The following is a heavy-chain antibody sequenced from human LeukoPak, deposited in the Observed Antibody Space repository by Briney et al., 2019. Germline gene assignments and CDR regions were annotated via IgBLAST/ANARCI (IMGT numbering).Heavy chain of an antibody. CDR3: ARLSHPGGTTWYFDY. CDR2: IHYSGNT. Sequence: SETLSLTCTVSIGSINYYYWIWIRQSAEKGLEWMGHIHYSGNTNYNPSLKSRVTISVDTSKKQFSLNLNSVTAADTAVYYCARLSHPGGTTWYFDYWGQGTLVIVSS. J-gene: IGHJ4*02. V-gene: IGHV4-59*08. CDR1: IGSINYYY. D-gene: IGHD1-14*01.